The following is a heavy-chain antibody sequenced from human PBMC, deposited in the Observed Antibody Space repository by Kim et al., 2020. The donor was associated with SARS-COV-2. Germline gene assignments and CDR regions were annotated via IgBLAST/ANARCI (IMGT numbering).Heavy chain of an antibody. Sequence: ADSVKGRITISRDNSENTLYLEMNSLGAEDSAVYYCAEGEAVAATCFDCCGQGTLVPVSS. D-gene: IGHD2-15*01. J-gene: IGHJ4*02. V-gene: IGHV3-23*01. CDR3: AEGEAVAATCFDC.